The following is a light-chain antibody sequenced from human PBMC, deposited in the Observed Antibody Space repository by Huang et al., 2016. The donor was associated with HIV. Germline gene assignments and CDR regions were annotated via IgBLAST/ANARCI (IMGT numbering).Light chain of an antibody. CDR3: QQSSSTPFT. V-gene: IGKV1-39*01. CDR1: QTITSF. J-gene: IGKJ3*01. CDR2: AAS. Sequence: DIQMTQSPSSLSASVGDRVTITCRAIQTITSFLNWYQQKPGKAPKLLIYAASSLQSGVPSRFSGSGSGTSFTLTINTLQPEDFATYYCQQSSSTPFTFGPGTRVDIK.